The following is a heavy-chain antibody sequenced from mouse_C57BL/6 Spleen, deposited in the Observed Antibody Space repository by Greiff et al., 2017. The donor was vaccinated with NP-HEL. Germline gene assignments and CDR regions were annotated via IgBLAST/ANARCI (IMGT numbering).Heavy chain of an antibody. Sequence: QVQLQQPGAELVRPGTSVKLSCKASGYTFTSYWMHWVKQRPGQGLEWIGVIDPSDSYTNYNQKFKGKATLTVDTSSSTAYMQLSSLTSEDSAVYYCARGGTPYYFDDWGQGTTLTVSS. CDR1: GYTFTSYW. CDR3: ARGGTPYYFDD. D-gene: IGHD3-3*01. CDR2: IDPSDSYT. V-gene: IGHV1-59*01. J-gene: IGHJ2*01.